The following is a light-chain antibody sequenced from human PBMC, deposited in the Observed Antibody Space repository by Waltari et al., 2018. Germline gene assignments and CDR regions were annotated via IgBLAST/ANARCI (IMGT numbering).Light chain of an antibody. V-gene: IGKV2-28*01. CDR1: QSLLHSNGYNY. Sequence: DIVMTQYPLSLPVTPGEPASLSCRSRQSLLHSNGYNYLDWYLQKPGQSPQLLIYLGSNRASGVPDRFSGSGSGTDFTLKISRVEAEDVGVYYCMQALQTPLTFGGGTKVEIK. CDR3: MQALQTPLT. CDR2: LGS. J-gene: IGKJ4*01.